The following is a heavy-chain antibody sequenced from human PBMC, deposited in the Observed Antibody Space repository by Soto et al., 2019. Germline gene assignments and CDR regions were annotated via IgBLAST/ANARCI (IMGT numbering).Heavy chain of an antibody. J-gene: IGHJ4*02. D-gene: IGHD6-13*01. CDR2: ISWNSGSI. CDR3: AKDIVAAALNYFDY. V-gene: IGHV3-9*01. Sequence: GGSLRLSCAASGLTFDDYAMHWVRQAPGKGLEWVSGISWNSGSIGYADSVKGRFTISRDNAKNSLYLQMNSLRAEDTALYYCAKDIVAAALNYFDYWGQGTLVTVSS. CDR1: GLTFDDYA.